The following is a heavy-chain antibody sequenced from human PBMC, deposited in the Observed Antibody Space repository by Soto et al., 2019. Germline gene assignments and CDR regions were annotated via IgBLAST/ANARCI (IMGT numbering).Heavy chain of an antibody. D-gene: IGHD3-3*01. V-gene: IGHV1-69*01. CDR2: IIPIFGTA. CDR1: GGTFSSYA. CDR3: ARAVLRVLEWSRTYYYYYGMDV. J-gene: IGHJ6*02. Sequence: QVQLVQSGAEVKKPGSSVKVSCKASGGTFSSYAISWVRQAPGQGLEWMGGIIPIFGTANYAQKFQGRVTITADESTSKSYMELSRLRSEDTAVYDCARAVLRVLEWSRTYYYYYGMDVWGQGTTVTVSS.